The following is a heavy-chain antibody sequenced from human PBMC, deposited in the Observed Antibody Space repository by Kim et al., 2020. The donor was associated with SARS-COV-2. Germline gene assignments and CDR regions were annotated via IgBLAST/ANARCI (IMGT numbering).Heavy chain of an antibody. CDR2: LYYSGSI. Sequence: SETLSLTCIVSGDSISTTSYYWGWIRQPPGKGLEWIGTLYYSGSIYDNPSLKSRVAISVDTSKKKFSLELNSVTAADTSGYYCAKMGGSWPFLHWGQGTLVTVSS. V-gene: IGHV4-39*01. J-gene: IGHJ1*01. D-gene: IGHD6-13*01. CDR1: GDSISTTSYY. CDR3: AKMGGSWPFLH.